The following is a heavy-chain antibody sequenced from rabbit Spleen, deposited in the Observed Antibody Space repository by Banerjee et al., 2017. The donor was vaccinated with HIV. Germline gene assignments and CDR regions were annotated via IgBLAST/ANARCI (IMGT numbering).Heavy chain of an antibody. CDR3: VRDQAGDADYGPYYLNL. Sequence: QLKETGGGLVQPGGSLTLSCKASGFDVSSDYMTWVRQAPGKGLEWIGYIDPVFGSTVYASWVNGRFTISRHNAQNTLYLQLSSLTAADTATYFCVRDQAGDADYGPYYLNLWGPGTLVTVS. CDR1: GFDVSSDY. J-gene: IGHJ4*01. V-gene: IGHV1S7*01. CDR2: IDPVFGST. D-gene: IGHD2-1*01.